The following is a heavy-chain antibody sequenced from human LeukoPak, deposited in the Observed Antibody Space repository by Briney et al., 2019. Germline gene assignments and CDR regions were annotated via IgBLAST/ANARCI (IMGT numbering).Heavy chain of an antibody. CDR1: GFTLSSYA. CDR3: ARERYYDILTGPVQRHYYGMDV. Sequence: SGGSLRLSCAASGFTLSSYAMHWVRQAPGKGLEWVAVISYDGSNKYYADSVKGRFTISRDNSKNTLYLQMNSLRAEDTAVYYCARERYYDILTGPVQRHYYGMDVWGKGTTVTVSS. V-gene: IGHV3-30*04. D-gene: IGHD3-9*01. CDR2: ISYDGSNK. J-gene: IGHJ6*04.